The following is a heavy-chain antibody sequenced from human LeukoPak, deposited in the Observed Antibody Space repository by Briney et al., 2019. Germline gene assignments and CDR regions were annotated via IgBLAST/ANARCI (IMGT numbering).Heavy chain of an antibody. Sequence: PGGSLRLSCAASGFTFSSYAMSWVRQAPGKGLEWVSAMSGSGGSTYYADSVKGRFTISRDNSKNTLYLQMNSLRAEDTAVYYCAKALATAYYYYYMDVWGKGTTVTVSS. D-gene: IGHD1-26*01. CDR3: AKALATAYYYYYMDV. J-gene: IGHJ6*03. CDR2: MSGSGGST. V-gene: IGHV3-23*01. CDR1: GFTFSSYA.